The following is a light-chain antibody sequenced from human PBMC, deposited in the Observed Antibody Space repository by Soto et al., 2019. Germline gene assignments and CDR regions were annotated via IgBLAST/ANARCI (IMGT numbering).Light chain of an antibody. CDR1: SSDVGSYSL. CDR3: FSFTTTSTHV. J-gene: IGLJ1*01. V-gene: IGLV2-14*02. CDR2: EGS. Sequence: QSVLTQPASVSGSPGQSITISCTGTSSDVGSYSLVSWYQQHPGNAPKLMIYEGSKRPSGVSNRFSGSKSGNTASLTISGLQAEDEADYFCFSFTTTSTHVFGTGTKVTVL.